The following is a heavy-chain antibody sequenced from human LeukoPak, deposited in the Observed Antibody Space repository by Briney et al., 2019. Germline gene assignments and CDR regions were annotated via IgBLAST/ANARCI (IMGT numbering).Heavy chain of an antibody. CDR1: GFTFGDHA. V-gene: IGHV3-49*03. J-gene: IGHJ3*01. D-gene: IGHD5-12*01. CDR3: GRGGGVATIGYAFDF. Sequence: GGSLRLSCTASGFTFGDHAMSWFRQAPGKGLEWISLIRNRAFVRTTEYAASVKGRFVISTDDSKSIAYLEMNRLKTEDTAVYYCGRGGGVATIGYAFDFWGQGTVVTVSS. CDR2: IRNRAFVRTT.